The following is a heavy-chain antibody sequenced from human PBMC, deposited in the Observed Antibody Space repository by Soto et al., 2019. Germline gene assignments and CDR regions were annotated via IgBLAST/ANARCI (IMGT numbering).Heavy chain of an antibody. D-gene: IGHD3-10*01. J-gene: IGHJ4*02. CDR2: IYWDDDK. CDR3: AHRRGWHLVY. V-gene: IGHV2-5*02. Sequence: QITLKESVPTLVKPTQTLTLTCTFSGFSLSTSGVGVGWIRQPPGKALEWLALIYWDDDKRYSPSLKSRLTINKDTSKNQVVLTMTNVDPVDTATYYCAHRRGWHLVYWGQGTLVTVSS. CDR1: GFSLSTSGVG.